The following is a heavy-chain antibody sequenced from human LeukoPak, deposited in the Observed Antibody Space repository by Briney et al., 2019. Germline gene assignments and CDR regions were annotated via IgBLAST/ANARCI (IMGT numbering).Heavy chain of an antibody. V-gene: IGHV4-39*07. Sequence: SETLSLACTVSGGSISSSSYYWGWIRQPPGKGLEWIGSIYYSGSTYYNPSLKSRVTISVDTSKNQFSLKLTSLTAADTAVYYCAKGGKGFPLGLRFDSWGQGTLVSVSS. D-gene: IGHD2-21*01. J-gene: IGHJ4*02. CDR1: GGSISSSSYY. CDR3: AKGGKGFPLGLRFDS. CDR2: IYYSGST.